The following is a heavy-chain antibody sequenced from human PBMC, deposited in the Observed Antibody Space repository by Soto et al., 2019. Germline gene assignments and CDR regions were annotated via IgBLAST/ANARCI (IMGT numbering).Heavy chain of an antibody. CDR2: ISAYNGNT. CDR1: GYTFTSYS. D-gene: IGHD6-19*01. V-gene: IGHV1-18*01. Sequence: ASVKVSCKASGYTFTSYSISWVRQAPGQGLEWMGWISAYNGNTNYAQKLQGRVTMTTDTSTSTAYMELRSLRSDDTAVYYCVNIAVAGTWDPWGQGTLVTVS. J-gene: IGHJ5*02. CDR3: VNIAVAGTWDP.